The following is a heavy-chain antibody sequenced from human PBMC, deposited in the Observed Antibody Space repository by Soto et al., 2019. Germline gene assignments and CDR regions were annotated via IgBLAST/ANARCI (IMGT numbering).Heavy chain of an antibody. CDR3: AKKGVVTARTPFDY. J-gene: IGHJ4*02. CDR2: ISASGAST. Sequence: GGSLRLSCVASGFTFSNYAMSWVRQAPGKGLEWVSAISASGASTYYADSVKGRFTISRDSSKNTLFLQMNSLRAEDTAVYYCAKKGVVTARTPFDYWGQGALVTVSS. CDR1: GFTFSNYA. V-gene: IGHV3-23*01. D-gene: IGHD2-21*02.